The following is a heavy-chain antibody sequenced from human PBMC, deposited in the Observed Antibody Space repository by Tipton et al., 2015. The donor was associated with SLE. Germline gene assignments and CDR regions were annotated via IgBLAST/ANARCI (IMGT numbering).Heavy chain of an antibody. V-gene: IGHV3-30*04. CDR2: ISYDGSNK. D-gene: IGHD6-13*01. Sequence: SLRLSCVVSGFTFNSYAMSWVRQAPGKGLEWVAVISYDGSNKYYADSVKGRFTISRDNSKNTLYLQMNSLRAEDTAVYYCARDPSPRIAAAGREAFDIWGQGTMVTVSS. J-gene: IGHJ3*02. CDR1: GFTFNSYA. CDR3: ARDPSPRIAAAGREAFDI.